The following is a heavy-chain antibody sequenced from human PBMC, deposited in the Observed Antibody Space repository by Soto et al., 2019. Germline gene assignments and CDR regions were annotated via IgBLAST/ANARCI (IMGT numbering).Heavy chain of an antibody. CDR2: ISAYNGNT. D-gene: IGHD2-15*01. V-gene: IGHV1-18*01. CDR3: ARGRYCSGGSCPNYYYGMDV. CDR1: GYTFTSYG. Sequence: QVQLVQSGAEVKKPGASVKVSCKASGYTFTSYGISWVRQAPGQGLEWMGWISAYNGNTNYAQKLQGRVTMTTDTSTSTAYMELRSLISDDTAVYYCARGRYCSGGSCPNYYYGMDVGGQGTTVTVSS. J-gene: IGHJ6*02.